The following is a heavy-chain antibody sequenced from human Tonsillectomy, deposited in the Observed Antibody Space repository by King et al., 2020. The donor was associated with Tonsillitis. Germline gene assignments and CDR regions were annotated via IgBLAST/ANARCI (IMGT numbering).Heavy chain of an antibody. CDR1: GGSISTYY. CDR3: ARHEGQWLAYFDY. D-gene: IGHD6-19*01. J-gene: IGHJ4*02. Sequence: VQLQESGPGLVKPSETLSLTCSISGGSISTYYWSWIRQPPGKGLEWIGYIYYSGRTNYNPSLKSRVTISVDTSKNQFSLKLSSVTAADTAVYYCARHEGQWLAYFDYWGQGALVTVSS. V-gene: IGHV4-59*08. CDR2: IYYSGRT.